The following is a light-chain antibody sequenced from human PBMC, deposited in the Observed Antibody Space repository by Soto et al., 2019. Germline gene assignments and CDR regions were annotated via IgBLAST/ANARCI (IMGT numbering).Light chain of an antibody. V-gene: IGKV3-11*01. J-gene: IGKJ1*01. Sequence: EIVLTQSPATLSLSPGERATLFCRASQSVFTYLAWYQQRPGQAPRLLIYDVSDWATGIPARFTGSASGTDFTLTISSLEPEDAAIYYCQHRSNWPGTFGQGTKLEIK. CDR3: QHRSNWPGT. CDR2: DVS. CDR1: QSVFTY.